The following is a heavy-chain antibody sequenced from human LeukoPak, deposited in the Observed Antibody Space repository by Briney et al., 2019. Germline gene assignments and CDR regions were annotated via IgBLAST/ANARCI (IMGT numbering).Heavy chain of an antibody. CDR2: IYDSGNT. CDR1: GGSMNSYY. CDR3: ARPHSGGFRGGYHFDY. J-gene: IGHJ4*02. V-gene: IGHV4-59*08. D-gene: IGHD1-26*01. Sequence: SETLSLTCTVSGGSMNSYYWSWIRQPPGKGLEWIGYIYDSGNTNYNPSLESRVTISLDASKNQLSLKLSSLTAADTAVYFCARPHSGGFRGGYHFDYWGQGTLVIVSS.